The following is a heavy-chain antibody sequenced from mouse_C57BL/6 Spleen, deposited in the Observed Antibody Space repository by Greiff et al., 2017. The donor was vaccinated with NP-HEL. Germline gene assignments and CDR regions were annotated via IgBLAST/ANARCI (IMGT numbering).Heavy chain of an antibody. CDR3: ANDYDRAWFAY. D-gene: IGHD2-4*01. Sequence: VQRVESGAELVRPGASVKLSCKASGYTFTDYYINWVKQRPGQGLEWIARIYPGSGNTYYNEKFKGKATLTAEKSSSTAYMQLSSLTSEDSAVYFCANDYDRAWFAYWGQGTLVTVSA. V-gene: IGHV1-76*01. CDR1: GYTFTDYY. J-gene: IGHJ3*01. CDR2: IYPGSGNT.